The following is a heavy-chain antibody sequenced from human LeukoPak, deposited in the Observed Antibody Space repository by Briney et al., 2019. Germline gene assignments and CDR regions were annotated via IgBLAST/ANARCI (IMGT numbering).Heavy chain of an antibody. CDR2: INPNSGGT. D-gene: IGHD3-9*01. J-gene: IGHJ4*02. V-gene: IGHV1-2*02. Sequence: ASVEVCCKASGYTITGYYIHWGRQAPRQGLEWIGRINPNSGGTNYAQKFQGRVTMTRDTSISTAYMELSRLRSDDTAVYYCARVLRYYDILTGYALDFDYWGQGTLVTVSS. CDR3: ARVLRYYDILTGYALDFDY. CDR1: GYTITGYY.